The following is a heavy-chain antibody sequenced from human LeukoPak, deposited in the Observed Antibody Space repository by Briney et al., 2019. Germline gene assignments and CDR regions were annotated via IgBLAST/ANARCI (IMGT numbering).Heavy chain of an antibody. J-gene: IGHJ3*02. V-gene: IGHV3-15*01. CDR3: TTDCSSTSCYGDGAFDI. D-gene: IGHD2-2*01. CDR2: IKSKTDGGTK. Sequence: GGSLRLSCAASGSTFSNAWMSWVRQAPGKGLEWVGRIKSKTDGGTKDYAAPVKGRFTISRDDSKNTLYLQMNSLKTEDTAVYYRTTDCSSTSCYGDGAFDIWSQGTMVTVSS. CDR1: GSTFSNAW.